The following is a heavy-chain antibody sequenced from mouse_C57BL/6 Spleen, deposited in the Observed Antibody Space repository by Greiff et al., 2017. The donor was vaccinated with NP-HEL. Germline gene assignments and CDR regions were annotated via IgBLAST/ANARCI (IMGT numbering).Heavy chain of an antibody. CDR2: INPSNGGT. D-gene: IGHD2-2*01. J-gene: IGHJ3*01. V-gene: IGHV1-53*01. CDR3: ARWAMVTTGTAWFAY. Sequence: VKLMESGTELVKPGASVKLSCKASGYTFTSYWMHWVKQGPGQGLEWIGNINPSNGGTNYNEKFKSKATLTVDKSSSTAYMQLSSLTSEDSAVYYCARWAMVTTGTAWFAYWGQGTLVTVSA. CDR1: GYTFTSYW.